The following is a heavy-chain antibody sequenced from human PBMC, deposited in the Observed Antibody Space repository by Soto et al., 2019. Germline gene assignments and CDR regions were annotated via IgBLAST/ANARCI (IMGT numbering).Heavy chain of an antibody. V-gene: IGHV3-23*01. J-gene: IGHJ6*02. CDR1: GFTFTSYA. Sequence: EAQLLESGGGLVQPGGSLRLSCAASGFTFTSYAMSWVRQAPGKGLEWVSGVSGGGGATYYADSGKGRFTISRDTSKNTLYLQMTSLRAEDTAVYYCAKDSFMWDGGSCYHYHYCYGMEVWGQGTRVTVSS. CDR3: AKDSFMWDGGSCYHYHYCYGMEV. CDR2: VSGGGGAT. D-gene: IGHD2-15*01.